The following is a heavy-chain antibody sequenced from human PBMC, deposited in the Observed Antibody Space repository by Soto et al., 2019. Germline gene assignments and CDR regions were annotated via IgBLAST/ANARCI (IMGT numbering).Heavy chain of an antibody. D-gene: IGHD2-2*01. CDR1: GFTFSTYA. CDR2: ISYDGTNK. Sequence: QVQLVESGGGVFQPGRSLRLSCAASGFTFSTYAMHWVRQAPGKGLEWVALISYDGTNKYYADSVKGRFTISRDNSKNTVFLRMHSLRPEDTAVSYCARVLLGLWPLDYWGQGTLVTGSS. J-gene: IGHJ4*02. V-gene: IGHV3-30-3*01. CDR3: ARVLLGLWPLDY.